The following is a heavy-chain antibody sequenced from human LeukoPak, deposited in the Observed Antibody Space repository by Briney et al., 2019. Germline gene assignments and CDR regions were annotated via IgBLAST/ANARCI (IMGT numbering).Heavy chain of an antibody. Sequence: SETLSLTCTVSGGSISSSSYYWGWIRQPPGKGLEWIGSVSYSGSTYYNPSLKSRVTISVDTSKNQFSLKLSSVTAADTAVYYCARVYSSGWYAGYYYYMDVWGKGTTVTISS. CDR1: GGSISSSSYY. V-gene: IGHV4-39*07. CDR2: VSYSGST. J-gene: IGHJ6*03. CDR3: ARVYSSGWYAGYYYYMDV. D-gene: IGHD6-19*01.